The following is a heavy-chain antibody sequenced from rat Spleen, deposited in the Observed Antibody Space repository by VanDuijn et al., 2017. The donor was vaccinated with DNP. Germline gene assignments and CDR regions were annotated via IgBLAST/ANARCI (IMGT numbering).Heavy chain of an antibody. CDR1: GFTFSDYH. CDR2: IIYDGSRT. CDR3: VRWNSGHFDY. D-gene: IGHD4-3*01. Sequence: EVQLVESGGGLVQPGRSLKLSCVVSGFTFSDYHMAWVRQAPKKGLEGVATIIYDGSRTSYRDSVKGRFILARDNPKSSLYLQMDSLRSEDTATYYCVRWNSGHFDYWGQGVMVTVSS. J-gene: IGHJ2*01. V-gene: IGHV5S10*01.